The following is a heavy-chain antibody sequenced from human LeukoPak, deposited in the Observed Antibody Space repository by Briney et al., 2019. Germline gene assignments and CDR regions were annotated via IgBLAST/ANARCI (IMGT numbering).Heavy chain of an antibody. CDR3: ARGRAVVVEDYYYYYYMDV. CDR2: ISAYNGNT. Sequence: ASVKVSCKASGYTFTSYGISWVRQAPGQGLEWMGWISAYNGNTNYAQKLQGRVTMTTDTSTSTACMELRSLRSDDTAVYYCARGRAVVVEDYYYYYYMDVWGKGTTVTVSS. CDR1: GYTFTSYG. J-gene: IGHJ6*03. D-gene: IGHD2-2*01. V-gene: IGHV1-18*01.